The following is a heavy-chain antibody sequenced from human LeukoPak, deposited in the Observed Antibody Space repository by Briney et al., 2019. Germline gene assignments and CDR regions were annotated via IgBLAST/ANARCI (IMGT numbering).Heavy chain of an antibody. CDR2: INWNGGST. CDR3: ARARTSGYYFYWYFDL. V-gene: IGHV3-20*04. D-gene: IGHD3-22*01. J-gene: IGHJ2*01. CDR1: GFTFDDYG. Sequence: GGSLRLSCAASGFTFDDYGMSWVRQAPGKGLEWVSGINWNGGSTGYADSVKGRFTISRDNAKNSLYLQMNSLRAEDTAVYYCARARTSGYYFYWYFDLWGRGTLVTVSS.